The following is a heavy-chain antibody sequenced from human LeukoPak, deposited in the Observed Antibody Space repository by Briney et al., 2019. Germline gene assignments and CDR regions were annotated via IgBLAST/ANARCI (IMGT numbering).Heavy chain of an antibody. CDR3: ATETIGRHYDY. CDR2: ISSSSSYI. Sequence: GGSLRLSCAPSGFTFSSYSMNWVRQAPGKGLKWVSSISSSSSYIYYADSVKGRFTISRDNAKNSLYLQINSLRVEDTAVYYCATETIGRHYDYWGQGTLLTVSS. J-gene: IGHJ4*02. V-gene: IGHV3-21*01. CDR1: GFTFSSYS. D-gene: IGHD1-14*01.